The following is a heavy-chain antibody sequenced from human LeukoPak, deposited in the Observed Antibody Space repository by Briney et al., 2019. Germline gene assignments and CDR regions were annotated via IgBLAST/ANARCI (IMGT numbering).Heavy chain of an antibody. CDR2: IYYSGST. CDR3: ARLYNGFYYYYYYYMDV. D-gene: IGHD2-8*01. Sequence: SETLSLTCTGSAGSISSYYWSWIRQPPGKGLEWIGYIYYSGSTNYNPSLKSRVTISVDTSKNRFSLKLSSVTAADTAVYYCARLYNGFYYYYYYYMDVWGKGTTVTVSS. V-gene: IGHV4-59*01. CDR1: AGSISSYY. J-gene: IGHJ6*03.